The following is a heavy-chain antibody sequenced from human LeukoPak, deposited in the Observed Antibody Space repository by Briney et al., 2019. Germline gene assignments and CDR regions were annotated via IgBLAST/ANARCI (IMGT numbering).Heavy chain of an antibody. J-gene: IGHJ4*02. V-gene: IGHV4-59*01. CDR2: IYYSGST. D-gene: IGHD3-9*01. Sequence: KPSETLSLTCTVSGGSISSYYWSWIRQPPGKGLEWIGYIYYSGSTNYNPSLKSRVTISVDTSKNQFSLKLSSVTAADTAVYYCARGSYYDILTGYYSRFDYWGQGTLVTVSS. CDR1: GGSISSYY. CDR3: ARGSYYDILTGYYSRFDY.